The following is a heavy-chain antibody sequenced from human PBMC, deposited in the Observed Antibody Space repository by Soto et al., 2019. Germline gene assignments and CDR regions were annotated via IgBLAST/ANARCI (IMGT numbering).Heavy chain of an antibody. Sequence: QVQLQESGPGLVKPSQTLSLTCTVSGGSISNADYYWSWVRQPPGKGLEWIGYIYYSGSSFFNPSLKSRVTTSKDTSKNQCSLRLTSVTAADTAVYYCARAIVVTVGGMDVGGRGTTVTVSS. J-gene: IGHJ6*04. CDR3: ARAIVVTVGGMDV. D-gene: IGHD5-12*01. CDR1: GGSISNADYY. CDR2: IYYSGSS. V-gene: IGHV4-30-4*01.